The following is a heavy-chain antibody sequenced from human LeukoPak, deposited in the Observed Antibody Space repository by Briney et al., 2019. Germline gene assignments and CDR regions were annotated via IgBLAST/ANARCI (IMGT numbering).Heavy chain of an antibody. D-gene: IGHD3-10*01. Sequence: SQTLSLTCAVSGGSISSGGYSWSWIRQPPGKGLEWIGYIYHSGSTYYNPSLKSRVTISVDRSKNQFSLKLSSVTAADTAVYYCARQSSLWFGNFDYWGQGTLVTVSS. CDR1: GGSISSGGYS. CDR2: IYHSGST. V-gene: IGHV4-30-2*01. J-gene: IGHJ4*02. CDR3: ARQSSLWFGNFDY.